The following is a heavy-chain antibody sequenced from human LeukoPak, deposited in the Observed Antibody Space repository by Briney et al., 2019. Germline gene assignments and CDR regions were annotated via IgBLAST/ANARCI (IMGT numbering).Heavy chain of an antibody. V-gene: IGHV6-1*01. D-gene: IGHD2-2*01. Sequence: SQTLSLTFAISGDSVSSNTASWNWIRQSPSRGLEWLGRTYYRSKWYNDYALSVKSRITLNPDTSKNQFSLQLNSVTPEDTAVYYCARGTLYATSWNFDYWGQGTLVTVSS. CDR2: TYYRSKWYN. CDR1: GDSVSSNTAS. J-gene: IGHJ4*02. CDR3: ARGTLYATSWNFDY.